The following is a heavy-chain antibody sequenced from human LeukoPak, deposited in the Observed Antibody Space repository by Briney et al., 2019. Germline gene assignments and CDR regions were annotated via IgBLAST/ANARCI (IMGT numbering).Heavy chain of an antibody. CDR2: IKQDGSKK. Sequence: GGSLRLSCAASGFTFSSFWMSWVRQAPGKGLEWVANIKQDGSKKYYVDSVKGRFTISRDNAKNSLYLQMNSLRAEDTAVYYCTRIAAAGFDCWGQGTLVTVSS. J-gene: IGHJ4*02. V-gene: IGHV3-7*01. CDR3: TRIAAAGFDC. CDR1: GFTFSSFW. D-gene: IGHD6-13*01.